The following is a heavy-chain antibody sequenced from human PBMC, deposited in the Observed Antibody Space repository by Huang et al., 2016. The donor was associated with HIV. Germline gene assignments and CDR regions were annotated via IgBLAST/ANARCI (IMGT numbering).Heavy chain of an antibody. J-gene: IGHJ6*03. CDR3: SPSGDDYFYFYMDV. CDR1: GVIFNDFA. V-gene: IGHV3-49*03. D-gene: IGHD4-17*01. CDR2: VRSRAFGGAS. Sequence: QLVESGGDSVQSGRTLRLSCRGSGVIFNDFAINWFRKSPVKGLEWTGFVRSRAFGGASKRAPSVKDRLTVSRDEAKNVAFLQMENLQVDDTAIYYCSPSGDDYFYFYMDVWGNGTTVIVS.